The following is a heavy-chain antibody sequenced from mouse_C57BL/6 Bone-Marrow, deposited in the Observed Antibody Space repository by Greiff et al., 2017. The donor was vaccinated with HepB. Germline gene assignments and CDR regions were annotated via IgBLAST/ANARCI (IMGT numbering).Heavy chain of an antibody. CDR1: GYTFTDYN. V-gene: IGHV1-18*01. CDR3: ARQGPNSNSGLYYAMDY. J-gene: IGHJ4*01. CDR2: INPNNGGT. D-gene: IGHD2-5*01. Sequence: EVQLQQSGPELVKPGASVKIPCKASGYTFTDYNMDWVKQSHGKSLEWIGDINPNNGGTIYNQKFKGKATLTVDKSSTTAYMELRSLTSEDTAVYYCARQGPNSNSGLYYAMDYWGQGTSVTVSS.